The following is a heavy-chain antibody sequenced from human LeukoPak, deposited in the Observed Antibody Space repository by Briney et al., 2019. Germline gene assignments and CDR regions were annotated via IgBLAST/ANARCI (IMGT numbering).Heavy chain of an antibody. D-gene: IGHD6-19*01. CDR2: IYHSGST. Sequence: SGTLSLTCAVSGASISSSYWWSWVRQPPGKGLEWIGEIYHSGSTNYTPSLRSRVTMSVDRSKNQFSLNLSSVTAADTAVYYCAREYSSGWYRTYYYYYGMDVWGQGTTVTVSS. V-gene: IGHV4-4*02. CDR3: AREYSSGWYRTYYYYYGMDV. CDR1: GASISSSYW. J-gene: IGHJ6*02.